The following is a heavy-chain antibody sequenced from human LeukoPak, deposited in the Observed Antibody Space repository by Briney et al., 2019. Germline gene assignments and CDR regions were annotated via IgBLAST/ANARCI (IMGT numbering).Heavy chain of an antibody. V-gene: IGHV3-23*01. D-gene: IGHD4-17*01. CDR3: AKGGTVTRLGYFDY. Sequence: KPGGSLRLSCAASGFTFSSYAMTWVRQAPGKGLEWVSGISASGGGTYYADSVKGRFTISRDNSKNTLYLQMNSLRAEDTAGYFWAKGGTVTRLGYFDYWGQGALVTVSS. J-gene: IGHJ4*02. CDR2: ISASGGGT. CDR1: GFTFSSYA.